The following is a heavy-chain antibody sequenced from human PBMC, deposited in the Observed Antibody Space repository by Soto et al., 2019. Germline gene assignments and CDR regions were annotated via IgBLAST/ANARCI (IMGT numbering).Heavy chain of an antibody. Sequence: EVQLVESGGGLVQPGGSLRLSCAASGFSFSGYELNWVRQAPGKGLEWVSYISGSGTTRYYADSVKGRFTISRDNAKKSLYLQINSLRAEDTAIYYCASRVYNYGAPIYYAYYGMDVWGQGTTVTVSS. J-gene: IGHJ6*02. CDR3: ASRVYNYGAPIYYAYYGMDV. CDR2: ISGSGTTR. CDR1: GFSFSGYE. V-gene: IGHV3-48*03. D-gene: IGHD3-16*01.